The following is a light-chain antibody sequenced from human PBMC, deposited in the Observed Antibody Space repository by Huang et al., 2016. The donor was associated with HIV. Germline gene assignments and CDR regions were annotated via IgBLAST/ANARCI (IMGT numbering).Light chain of an antibody. J-gene: IGKJ1*01. CDR3: MQALQTPRM. Sequence: DIVMTQSPLSLSVTPGAPASISCRFNQSLLHSDDYHYLEWYLQKPGQSSQLLVYLGCSRASGVPDRFSGSGSGTDFTLKISRVEAEDVGVYYCMQALQTPRMCGHGTKVEIK. CDR2: LGC. CDR1: QSLLHSDDYHY. V-gene: IGKV2-28*01.